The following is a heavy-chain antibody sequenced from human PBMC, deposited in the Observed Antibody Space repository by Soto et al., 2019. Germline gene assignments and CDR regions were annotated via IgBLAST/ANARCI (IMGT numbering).Heavy chain of an antibody. Sequence: PSETLSLTCTVSGGYISSYYWSWIRQPPGKGLEWIGYIYYSGSTNYNPSLKSRVTISVDTSKNQFSLKLSSVTAADTAVYYCARDTLYSSGWYPGNYYYYGMDVWGQGTTVTVSS. D-gene: IGHD6-19*01. V-gene: IGHV4-59*01. CDR2: IYYSGST. J-gene: IGHJ6*02. CDR1: GGYISSYY. CDR3: ARDTLYSSGWYPGNYYYYGMDV.